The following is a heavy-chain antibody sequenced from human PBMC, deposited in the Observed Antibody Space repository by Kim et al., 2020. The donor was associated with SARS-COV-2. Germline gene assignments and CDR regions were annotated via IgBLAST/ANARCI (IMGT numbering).Heavy chain of an antibody. V-gene: IGHV4-39*07. CDR2: IYYSGST. CDR3: ARVSYFDY. Sequence: SETLSLTCTVSGGSISSSSYYWGWIRQPPGKGLEWIGSIYYSGSTYYNPSLKSRVTISVDTSKNQFSLKLSSVTAADTAVYYCARVSYFDYWGQGTLVTVSS. CDR1: GGSISSSSYY. J-gene: IGHJ4*02.